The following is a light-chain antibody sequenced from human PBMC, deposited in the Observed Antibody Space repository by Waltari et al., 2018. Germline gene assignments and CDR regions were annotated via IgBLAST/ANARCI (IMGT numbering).Light chain of an antibody. CDR2: RNE. Sequence: QSVLTQPPSASGTPGQRVTISCSGSSSNVGSNYVYWYQQLPGTTPKVLIYRNEERPSGVPDRVSGAKSGTSASRAISGLRSEEEADYYCALWDDSLSGVVFGGGTKVTVL. V-gene: IGLV1-47*01. CDR3: ALWDDSLSGVV. CDR1: SSNVGSNY. J-gene: IGLJ2*01.